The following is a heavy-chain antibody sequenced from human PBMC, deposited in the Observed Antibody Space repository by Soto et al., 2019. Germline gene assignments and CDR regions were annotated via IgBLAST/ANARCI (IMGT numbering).Heavy chain of an antibody. Sequence: QPXESLRLSCAAPGFTISTYHLNWVRQAPGKGLEWVSYISTDLRALYYADSVRGRFTISRDNAKNSLYLQMTSLRDEDTGVYYCTRDGRRGYDMDVWGQGTTVTVSS. V-gene: IGHV3-48*02. CDR1: GFTISTYH. J-gene: IGHJ6*02. CDR3: TRDGRRGYDMDV. D-gene: IGHD1-26*01. CDR2: ISTDLRAL.